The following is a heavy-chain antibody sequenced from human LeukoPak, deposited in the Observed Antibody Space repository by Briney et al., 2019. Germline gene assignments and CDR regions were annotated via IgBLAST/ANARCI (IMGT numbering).Heavy chain of an antibody. V-gene: IGHV1-2*02. CDR1: GYTFTGYY. CDR3: ASGDGYNDPFDY. Sequence: ASVKVSCKASGYTFTGYYIHWVRQAPGQGLEWMGWINPNSGGTDYAQMFQGRVTMTRDTSISTAYMELSRLRSDDTAVYYCASGDGYNDPFDYWGQGTLVTVSS. D-gene: IGHD5-24*01. J-gene: IGHJ4*02. CDR2: INPNSGGT.